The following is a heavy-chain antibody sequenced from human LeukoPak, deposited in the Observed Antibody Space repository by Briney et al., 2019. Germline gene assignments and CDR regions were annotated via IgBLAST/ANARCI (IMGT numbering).Heavy chain of an antibody. CDR2: ISSSGSTI. CDR3: ARRGDSSGYYYEYNWFDP. J-gene: IGHJ5*02. D-gene: IGHD3-22*01. Sequence: GGSLRLSCAASGFTFSDYYMSWIRQAPGKGLEWVSYISSSGSTIYYADSVKGRFTISRDNAKNSLDLQMNSLRAEDTAVYYCARRGDSSGYYYEYNWFDPWGQGTLVTVSS. CDR1: GFTFSDYY. V-gene: IGHV3-11*01.